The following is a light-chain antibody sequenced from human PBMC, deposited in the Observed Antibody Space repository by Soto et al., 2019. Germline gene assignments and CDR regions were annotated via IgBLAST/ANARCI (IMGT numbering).Light chain of an antibody. J-gene: IGLJ1*01. Sequence: QSMLTQPASVSGSTGHSITISCTGTSSDVGGYNYVSWYQQHPGKAPKLMIYDVSNRPSGVSNRFSGSKSGNTASLTISGLQAEDEADYYCSSYTSSSTLPYVFGTGTKVTVL. CDR1: SSDVGGYNY. V-gene: IGLV2-14*01. CDR3: SSYTSSSTLPYV. CDR2: DVS.